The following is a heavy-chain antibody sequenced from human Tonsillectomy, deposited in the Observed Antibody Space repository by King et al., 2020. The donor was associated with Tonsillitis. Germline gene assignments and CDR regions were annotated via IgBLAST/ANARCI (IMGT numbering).Heavy chain of an antibody. CDR1: GGSISSHY. CDR3: ARDRRLYDTVNYYYMDV. V-gene: IGHV4-59*11. Sequence: QLQESGPGLVKPSETLSLTCTVSGGSISSHYWSWIRQPPGKGLEWIGDISDTGSTNYNPSLKSRCTISVDTSKNQFSLKLSSVTAADSAVYYCARDRRLYDTVNYYYMDVWGKGTAVTVSS. D-gene: IGHD3-9*01. CDR2: ISDTGST. J-gene: IGHJ6*03.